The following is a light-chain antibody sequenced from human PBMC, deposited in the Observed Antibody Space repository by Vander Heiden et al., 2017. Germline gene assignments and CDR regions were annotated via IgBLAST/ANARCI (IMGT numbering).Light chain of an antibody. V-gene: IGKV3-15*01. J-gene: IGKJ1*01. CDR1: QSVSSN. CDR2: GAS. CDR3: QQYDNWWT. Sequence: EIVMTQSPATLSVSPGERATLSCRASQSVSSNLAWYQQKPGQATSLLIYGASTRATGIPARFSGSGSGTEFTLTISSLQSEDFAVYCCQQYDNWWTFGKGTKVEVK.